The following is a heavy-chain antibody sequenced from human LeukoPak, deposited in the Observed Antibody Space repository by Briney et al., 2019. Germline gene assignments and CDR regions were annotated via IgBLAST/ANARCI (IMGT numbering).Heavy chain of an antibody. D-gene: IGHD6-13*01. Sequence: SETLSLTCTVSVGSISSGIYYWGWIRQPPGKWLEWIGRIYYSGNTYYNPSLKSRVTISVDTSKNQLSLKLNSVTAADTAVYYCARHVRQQLPPKAFDYWGQGTLVTVSS. CDR3: ARHVRQQLPPKAFDY. CDR1: VGSISSGIYY. J-gene: IGHJ4*02. V-gene: IGHV4-39*01. CDR2: IYYSGNT.